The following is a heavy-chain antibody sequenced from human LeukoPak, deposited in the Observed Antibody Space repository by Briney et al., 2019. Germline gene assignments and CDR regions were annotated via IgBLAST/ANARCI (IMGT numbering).Heavy chain of an antibody. J-gene: IGHJ4*02. D-gene: IGHD6-6*01. CDR2: ISWNSGTL. Sequence: GRSLRLSCAASGFTFGDFAMHWVRQAPGKGLEWVSSISWNSGTLAYADSVKGRLTISRDNAKNSLYLQMNSLRAEDTALYYCAKDYIEYSSSSFWSYFDYWGQGTLVTVSS. CDR3: AKDYIEYSSSSFWSYFDY. CDR1: GFTFGDFA. V-gene: IGHV3-9*01.